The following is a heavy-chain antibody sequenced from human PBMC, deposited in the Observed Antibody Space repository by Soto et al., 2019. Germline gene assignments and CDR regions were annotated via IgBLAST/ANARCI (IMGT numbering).Heavy chain of an antibody. J-gene: IGHJ3*01. CDR1: GVSISGYY. Sequence: SETLSLTCSVAGVSISGYYWTWIRQTAGKGLEWIGRMYIRGSTNYNPSLKSRATMSIDTSKNYFSLKLRSVTAADTAVYYCASDQINQNVFDFWGQGTMVTVSS. V-gene: IGHV4-4*07. CDR3: ASDQINQNVFDF. CDR2: MYIRGST.